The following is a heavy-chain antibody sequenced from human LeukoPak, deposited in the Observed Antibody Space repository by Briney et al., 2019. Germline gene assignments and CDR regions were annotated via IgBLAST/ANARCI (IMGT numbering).Heavy chain of an antibody. CDR1: GFTFSNYW. V-gene: IGHV3-7*01. Sequence: GGSLRLSCEASGFTFSNYWMTWVRQAPGMGLEWVANIKQDGSEKYYVDSVKGRFTISRSNAKNSLYLQMNSLGAEDTAVYYCTRDGYSGYYYYDMDVWGQGTTVTVS. CDR3: TRDGYSGYYYYDMDV. CDR2: IKQDGSEK. J-gene: IGHJ6*02. D-gene: IGHD1-26*01.